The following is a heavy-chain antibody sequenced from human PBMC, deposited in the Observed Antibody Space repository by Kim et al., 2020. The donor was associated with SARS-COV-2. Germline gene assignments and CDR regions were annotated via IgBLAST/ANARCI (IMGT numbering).Heavy chain of an antibody. CDR1: GGSISSDY. CDR3: ARVSITQRWLGP. CDR2: IYFSGDT. V-gene: IGHV4-59*13. D-gene: IGHD6-25*01. J-gene: IGHJ5*02. Sequence: SETLSLTCTLSGGSISSDYWSWIRQPPGKGLEWIGYIYFSGDTYYNPSLESRVTISVDTSKSHFSLKLNFVTAADTAIYYCARVSITQRWLGPWGHGTLV.